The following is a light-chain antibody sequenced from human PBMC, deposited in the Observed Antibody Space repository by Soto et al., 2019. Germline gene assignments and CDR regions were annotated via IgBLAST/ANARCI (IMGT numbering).Light chain of an antibody. Sequence: QSVLTQPPSASGTPGQRVYISCSGSSSNIGSNIVNWYQQLPGSAPKLLIHSNDQRPSGVPDRFSGSKSGTSASLAISGLQSEDEGEYYCAAWXXXLNXXVFGGGTXLTV. V-gene: IGLV1-44*01. CDR1: SSNIGSNI. CDR2: SND. J-gene: IGLJ3*02. CDR3: AAWXXXLNXXV.